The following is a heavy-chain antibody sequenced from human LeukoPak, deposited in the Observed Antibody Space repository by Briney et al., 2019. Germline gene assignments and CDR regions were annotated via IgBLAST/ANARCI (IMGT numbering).Heavy chain of an antibody. V-gene: IGHV1-46*01. CDR1: GYIFTSYY. Sequence: GASVKVSCKASGYIFTSYYMEWVRQAPGQGLEWMGIINPSGGSTSYAQKFQGRVTMTRDTTTSTVYMELDSLTSEDTAVYYCARDVITTTTSAVLDYWGQGTLVSVSS. J-gene: IGHJ4*02. D-gene: IGHD1/OR15-1a*01. CDR2: INPSGGST. CDR3: ARDVITTTTSAVLDY.